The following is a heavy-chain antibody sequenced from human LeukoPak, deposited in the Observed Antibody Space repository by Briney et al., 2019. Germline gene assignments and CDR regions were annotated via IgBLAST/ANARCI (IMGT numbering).Heavy chain of an antibody. V-gene: IGHV4-59*13. Sequence: SETLSLTCTVSGGSISSSYWSWIRQSPDKGLEWIGFFHYTARTSYTPSHQSRVTISGDTSKNQFSLELRSVTAADTAVYYCVSTGGGSGGFWGQGTLVTVSS. CDR1: GGSISSSY. J-gene: IGHJ4*02. D-gene: IGHD5-12*01. CDR3: VSTGGGSGGF. CDR2: FHYTART.